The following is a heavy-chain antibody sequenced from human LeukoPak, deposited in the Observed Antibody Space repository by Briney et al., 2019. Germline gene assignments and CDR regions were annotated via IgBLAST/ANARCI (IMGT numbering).Heavy chain of an antibody. CDR1: GDSIRSSVYY. CDR3: ARAYERGDYYFDY. J-gene: IGHJ4*02. D-gene: IGHD2-21*02. V-gene: IGHV4-39*07. Sequence: SETLSLTCTVSGDSIRSSVYYWGWVRQPPGKGLEWIGSIFYSGSTYYNPSLKSRVTISVDTSKNQFSLKLSSVTAADTAVYYCARAYERGDYYFDYWGQGTLVTVSS. CDR2: IFYSGST.